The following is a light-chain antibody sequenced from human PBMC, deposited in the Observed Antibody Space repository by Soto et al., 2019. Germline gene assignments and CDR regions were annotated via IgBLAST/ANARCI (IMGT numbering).Light chain of an antibody. Sequence: DIQMTQSPSSLSTSVGDRVTITCRASQGIVNHLAWYQQKPGTVPKLVIFGASTLQAGVPSRVSGSGSGTDFTLTISSLQPEDASPDYCQQYASAPFTFGPGTNVDIK. V-gene: IGKV1-27*01. CDR3: QQYASAPFT. CDR2: GAS. J-gene: IGKJ3*01. CDR1: QGIVNH.